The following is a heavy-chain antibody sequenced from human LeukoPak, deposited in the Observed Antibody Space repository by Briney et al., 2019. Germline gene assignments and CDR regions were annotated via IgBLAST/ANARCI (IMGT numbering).Heavy chain of an antibody. CDR3: AVRQWLVRGYFDY. Sequence: PGESLKISCKGSGYSFTSYWIGWVRQMPGKGLEWMGIIYPGDSDTKYSPSFRGQVTISADKSISTAYLQWSSLKASDTAMYYCAVRQWLVRGYFDYWGQGTLVTVSS. D-gene: IGHD6-19*01. CDR2: IYPGDSDT. CDR1: GYSFTSYW. V-gene: IGHV5-51*01. J-gene: IGHJ4*02.